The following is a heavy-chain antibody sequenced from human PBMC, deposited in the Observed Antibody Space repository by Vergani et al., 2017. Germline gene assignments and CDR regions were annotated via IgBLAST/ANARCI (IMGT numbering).Heavy chain of an antibody. V-gene: IGHV1-18*01. J-gene: IGHJ6*02. Sequence: QVQLVPSGAEVKTPGASVKVSCKASGYTFTSYGISWVRQAPGQGLEWMGWISAYNGNTNYAQKLQGRVTMTTDTSTSTAYMELRSLRSDDTAVYYCARDHSGDLSSYYYYGMDVWGQGTTVTVSS. CDR3: ARDHSGDLSSYYYYGMDV. D-gene: IGHD3-10*01. CDR2: ISAYNGNT. CDR1: GYTFTSYG.